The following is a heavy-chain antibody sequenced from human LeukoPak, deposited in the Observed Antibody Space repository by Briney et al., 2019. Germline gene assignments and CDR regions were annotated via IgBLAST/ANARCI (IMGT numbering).Heavy chain of an antibody. V-gene: IGHV1-69*13. CDR1: GGTFSSTA. CDR2: IIPFFGKA. D-gene: IGHD6-19*01. CDR3: ATAHSSGWYFFDY. J-gene: IGHJ4*02. Sequence: SVKVSCKASGGTFSSTAINWVQQAPGQGLEWMGGIIPFFGKAGYAQKFQGRVTITADDSTNTAHMELSSLRSEDTAVYFCATAHSSGWYFFDYWGQGTLVTVSS.